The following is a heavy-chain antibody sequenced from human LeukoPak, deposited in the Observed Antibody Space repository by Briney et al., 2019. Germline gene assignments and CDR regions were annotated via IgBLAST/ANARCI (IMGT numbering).Heavy chain of an antibody. Sequence: TSVKVSCKASGYTFTSYYMHWVRQAPGQGLEWMGIINPSGGSTSYAQKFQGRVTMTRDTSTSTVYMELSSLRPEDTAVYCCARDPVDTAMVYFDYWGQGTLVTVSS. J-gene: IGHJ4*02. D-gene: IGHD5-18*01. CDR2: INPSGGST. CDR3: ARDPVDTAMVYFDY. V-gene: IGHV1-46*01. CDR1: GYTFTSYY.